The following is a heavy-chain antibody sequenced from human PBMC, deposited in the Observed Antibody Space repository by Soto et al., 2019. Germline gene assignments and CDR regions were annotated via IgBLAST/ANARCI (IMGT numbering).Heavy chain of an antibody. J-gene: IGHJ5*02. V-gene: IGHV1-3*01. CDR1: GYTFTSYA. D-gene: IGHD4-17*01. CDR3: ARAARDYGGNNWFDR. Sequence: ASVKVSCKASGYTFTSYAMHWVRQAPGQRLEWMGWINAGNGNTKYSHKFQGRGTITRDTSASTAYRELSRLRSEDTAVYHCARAARDYGGNNWFDRWRQGTLVTVSS. CDR2: INAGNGNT.